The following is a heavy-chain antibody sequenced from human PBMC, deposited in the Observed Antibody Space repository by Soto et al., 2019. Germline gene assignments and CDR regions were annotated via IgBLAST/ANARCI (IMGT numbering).Heavy chain of an antibody. Sequence: GGSMRLSCGASGFIFSNFDMHWVRQTTEKGLEWVSGIGFAGDTNYSGSVKGRFTISRENAKNSLFLQMNSLRVGDTAVYYCVRGLPGGSDPWGQGTLVTVSS. V-gene: IGHV3-13*01. CDR1: GFIFSNFD. CDR3: VRGLPGGSDP. CDR2: IGFAGDT. D-gene: IGHD3-10*01. J-gene: IGHJ5*02.